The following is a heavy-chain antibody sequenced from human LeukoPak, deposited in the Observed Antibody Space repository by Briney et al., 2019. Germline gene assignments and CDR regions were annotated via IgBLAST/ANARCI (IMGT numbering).Heavy chain of an antibody. CDR1: GFTFSSYD. Sequence: GGSLRLSCAASGFTFSSYDMNWVRQAPGKGLEWVSKISGSGTTTSYADSAKGRFTISRDNAKNSLYLQMNSLRAEDTAVYYCARRFGYWGQGTLVTVSS. CDR3: ARRFGY. CDR2: ISGSGTTT. J-gene: IGHJ4*02. V-gene: IGHV3-48*03.